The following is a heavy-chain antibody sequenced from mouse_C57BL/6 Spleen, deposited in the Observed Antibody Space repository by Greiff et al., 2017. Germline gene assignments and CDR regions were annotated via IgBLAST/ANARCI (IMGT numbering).Heavy chain of an antibody. Sequence: VQRVESGPGLVAPSQSLSITCTVSGFSLTSYAISWVRQPPGKGLEWLGVIWTGGGTNYNSALKSRLSISKDNSKSQVFLKMNSLQTYDTARYYCARNGLITTVVAEGYWYFDVWGTGTTVTVSS. J-gene: IGHJ1*03. CDR2: IWTGGGT. CDR3: ARNGLITTVVAEGYWYFDV. CDR1: GFSLTSYA. V-gene: IGHV2-9-1*01. D-gene: IGHD1-1*01.